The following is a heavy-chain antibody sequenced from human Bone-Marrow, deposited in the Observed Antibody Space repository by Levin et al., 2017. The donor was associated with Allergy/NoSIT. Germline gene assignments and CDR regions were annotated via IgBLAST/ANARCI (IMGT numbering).Heavy chain of an antibody. CDR2: IYYSGST. CDR1: GGSISSSSYY. Sequence: PSETLSLTCTVSGGSISSSSYYWGWIRQPPGKGLDWIGTIYYSGSTYYNPSLKSRVTISVDTFKNQFSLKLTSVTAADTAVYYCATTNSWGTGWFDPWGQGTLVTVSS. J-gene: IGHJ5*02. CDR3: ATTNSWGTGWFDP. D-gene: IGHD2-8*01. V-gene: IGHV4-39*01.